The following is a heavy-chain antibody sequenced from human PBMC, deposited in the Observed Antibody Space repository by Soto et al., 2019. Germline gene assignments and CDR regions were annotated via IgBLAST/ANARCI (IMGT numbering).Heavy chain of an antibody. CDR1: GGSFSNYA. D-gene: IGHD5-12*01. CDR2: IIPMFDRP. J-gene: IGHJ4*02. CDR3: ARGREMSTTKFYFDY. V-gene: IGHV1-69*01. Sequence: QVQVVQSGAEVKKPGSSVKVSCKASGGSFSNYAINWVRQAPGQGLEWMGGIIPMFDRPNYAQNFQGRVTITADESTSTAYMELSSLRSDDTAVYYCARGREMSTTKFYFDYWGQETLVTVSS.